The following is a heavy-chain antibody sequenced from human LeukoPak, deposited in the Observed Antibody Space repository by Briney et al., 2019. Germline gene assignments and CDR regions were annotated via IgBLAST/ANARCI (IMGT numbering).Heavy chain of an antibody. CDR2: IIPIFGTA. J-gene: IGHJ6*02. Sequence: SVKVSCKASGGTFSSYAISWVRQAPGQGLEWMGGIIPIFGTANYAQKYQGRVTITADESTSTAYIELSSLRSEDTAVYYCARDRGFLNYYDSSAETYYYYGMDVWGQGTTVTVSS. CDR1: GGTFSSYA. V-gene: IGHV1-69*13. D-gene: IGHD3-22*01. CDR3: ARDRGFLNYYDSSAETYYYYGMDV.